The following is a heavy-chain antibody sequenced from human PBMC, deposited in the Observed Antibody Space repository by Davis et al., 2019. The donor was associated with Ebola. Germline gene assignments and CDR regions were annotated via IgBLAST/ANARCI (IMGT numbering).Heavy chain of an antibody. D-gene: IGHD3-10*01. Sequence: PGGSLRLSCAASGFTFSSYGMHWVRQAPGKGLEWVAVISYDGSNKYYADSVKGRFTISRDNSKNTLYLQMNSLRAEDTAVYYCAARGTGADGWFDPWGQGTLVTVSS. CDR2: ISYDGSNK. V-gene: IGHV3-30*03. CDR1: GFTFSSYG. CDR3: AARGTGADGWFDP. J-gene: IGHJ5*02.